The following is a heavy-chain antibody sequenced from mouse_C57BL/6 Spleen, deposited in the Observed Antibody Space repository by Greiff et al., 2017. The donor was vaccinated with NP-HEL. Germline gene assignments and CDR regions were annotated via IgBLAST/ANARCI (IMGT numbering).Heavy chain of an antibody. J-gene: IGHJ3*01. V-gene: IGHV1-82*01. CDR1: GYAFSSSW. Sequence: VKLMESGPELVKPGASVKISCKASGYAFSSSWMNWVKQRPGKGLEWIGRIYPGDGDTNYNGKFKGKATLTADKSSSTAYMQLSSLTSEDSAVYFCAPLYGNPLAYWGQGTLVTVSA. D-gene: IGHD2-1*01. CDR3: APLYGNPLAY. CDR2: IYPGDGDT.